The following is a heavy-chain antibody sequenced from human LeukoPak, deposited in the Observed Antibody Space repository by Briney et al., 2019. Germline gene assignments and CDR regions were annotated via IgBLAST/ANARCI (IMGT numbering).Heavy chain of an antibody. V-gene: IGHV5-10-1*01. J-gene: IGHJ6*04. CDR3: AKQPFSATNFAGMDV. CDR1: GYSFTSYW. Sequence: GESLKISCKGSGYSFTSYWISWVRQMPGKGLEWMGRIDPSDSYTNCSPSFQGHVTISADKSISTAYLQWSSLKASDTAMYYCAKQPFSATNFAGMDVWGKGTTVTVSS. D-gene: IGHD5-24*01. CDR2: IDPSDSYT.